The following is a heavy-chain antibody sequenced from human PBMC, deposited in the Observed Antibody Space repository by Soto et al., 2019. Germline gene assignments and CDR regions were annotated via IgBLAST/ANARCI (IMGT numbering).Heavy chain of an antibody. CDR1: ASSVRSKY. J-gene: IGHJ5*02. CDR3: VRDVGP. V-gene: IGHV3-53*01. Sequence: GSLRLSCAASASSVRSKYVNWVRRAPGKGLEWLSTIYTAGTPYYADSVRGRFTISRDNSRNTVFLQMNSLGAEDTAIYYCVRDVGPWGQGTMVIVSA. CDR2: IYTAGTP.